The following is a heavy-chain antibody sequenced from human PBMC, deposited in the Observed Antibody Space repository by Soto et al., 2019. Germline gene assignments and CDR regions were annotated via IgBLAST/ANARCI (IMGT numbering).Heavy chain of an antibody. D-gene: IGHD4-17*01. CDR1: GFTFDNYG. CDR2: IIGNGDMT. J-gene: IGHJ4*02. Sequence: EVRLLEAGGGFVQPGGSLRLSCAASGFTFDNYGMSWVRQAPGKGLEWVSAIIGNGDMTYYADSVKGRFTISRDNSKNTLYLQLNNLRAEDMAIYYCAKDRDYGDSFPFDGWGQGTLVTVSS. V-gene: IGHV3-23*01. CDR3: AKDRDYGDSFPFDG.